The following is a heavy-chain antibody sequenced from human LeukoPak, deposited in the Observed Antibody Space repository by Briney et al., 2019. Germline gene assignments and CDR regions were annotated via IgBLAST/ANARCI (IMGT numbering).Heavy chain of an antibody. CDR3: ARDHSSSSEDY. CDR1: GGSVSDYRSY. V-gene: IGHV4-39*07. J-gene: IGHJ4*02. Sequence: SETLSLTCTVSGGSVSDYRSYWPWIRQPPGKGLEWIGEINHSGSTNYNPSLKSRVTISVDTSKNQFSLKLNSVTAADTAVYYCARDHSSSSEDYWGQGTLVTVSS. CDR2: INHSGST. D-gene: IGHD6-13*01.